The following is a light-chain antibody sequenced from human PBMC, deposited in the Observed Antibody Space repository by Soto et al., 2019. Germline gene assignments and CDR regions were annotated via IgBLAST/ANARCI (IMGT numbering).Light chain of an antibody. CDR3: QHRSDWPLT. Sequence: EIVLTQSPATLSLSPGERATLSCRASQSVTSYLAWYQQKPGQAPRLLIYDGSNRATGIPVRFSGSGSETDFTLTISSLEPEDFAVYYCQHRSDWPLTFGGGTKVEIK. V-gene: IGKV3-11*01. J-gene: IGKJ4*01. CDR2: DGS. CDR1: QSVTSY.